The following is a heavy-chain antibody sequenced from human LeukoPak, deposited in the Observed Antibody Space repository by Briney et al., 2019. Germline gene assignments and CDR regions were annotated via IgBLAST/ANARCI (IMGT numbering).Heavy chain of an antibody. D-gene: IGHD3-10*01. V-gene: IGHV3-66*01. CDR3: ARTMVRGVIIPYYYGMDV. CDR1: GFTVSSNY. CDR2: IYSGGST. J-gene: IGHJ6*02. Sequence: GGSLRLSCAASGFTVSSNYMSWVRQAPGKGLEWVSVIYSGGSTYYADSVKGRFTTSRDNSKNTLYLQMNSLRAEDTAVYYCARTMVRGVIIPYYYGMDVWGQGATVTVSS.